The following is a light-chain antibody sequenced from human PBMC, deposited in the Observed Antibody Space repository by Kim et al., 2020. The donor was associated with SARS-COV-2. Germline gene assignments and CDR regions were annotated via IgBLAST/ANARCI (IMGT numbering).Light chain of an antibody. V-gene: IGLV2-14*03. Sequence: GQPITTSCTGTSSDVGGYNYVSWYQQHPAKAPKLIIYDVSIRPSGVSNRFSGSKSGNTASLTISGLQAEDEADYYCSSYTSSSSVVFGGGTQLTVL. CDR2: DVS. CDR3: SSYTSSSSVV. J-gene: IGLJ2*01. CDR1: SSDVGGYNY.